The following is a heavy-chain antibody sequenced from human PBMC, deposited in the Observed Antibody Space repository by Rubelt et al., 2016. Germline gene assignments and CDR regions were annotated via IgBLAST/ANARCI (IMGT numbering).Heavy chain of an antibody. CDR3: TFGVFTQDYYGMDV. J-gene: IGHJ6*02. CDR2: ISGSGDKT. CDR1: GFTFSGYA. Sequence: EVQLVESGGGLVQPGGSLRLSRAASGFTFSGYAMTWVRQAPGRGLEWVSAISGSGDKTFYADSVKGRFTISRDNAKNTLYLQMNSLRAEDTAVYYGTFGVFTQDYYGMDVWGQGTTVTVSS. D-gene: IGHD3-3*01. V-gene: IGHV3-23*04.